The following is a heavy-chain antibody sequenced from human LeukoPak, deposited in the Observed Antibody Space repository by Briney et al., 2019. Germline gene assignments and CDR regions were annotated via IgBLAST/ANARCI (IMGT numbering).Heavy chain of an antibody. J-gene: IGHJ4*02. V-gene: IGHV1-2*02. CDR1: GYTFSGYY. Sequence: ASVKVSCKASGYTFSGYYIHWVRQAPGQGLEWMGWINPNSGGTNYAQKFQGRVTVTRDTSISTAYMELSWLTSDDSAVYYCAIRGAPWFGEPDYFFDYWGQGTLVTVSS. CDR2: INPNSGGT. CDR3: AIRGAPWFGEPDYFFDY. D-gene: IGHD3-10*01.